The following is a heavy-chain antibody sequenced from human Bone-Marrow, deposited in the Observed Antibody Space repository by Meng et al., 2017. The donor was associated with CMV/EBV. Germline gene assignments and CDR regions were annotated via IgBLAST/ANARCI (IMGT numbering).Heavy chain of an antibody. Sequence: SETLSLTCTVSGGSIKNYYWTWIRQPPGKGLEWIGYVYFSGTTNYNPSLKSRVTISADTSKNQFSLKLSSVTAADMAVYYCAKGYSNYRAWGQGTLVTVSS. V-gene: IGHV4-59*01. CDR2: VYFSGTT. D-gene: IGHD4-11*01. CDR1: GGSIKNYY. J-gene: IGHJ5*02. CDR3: AKGYSNYRA.